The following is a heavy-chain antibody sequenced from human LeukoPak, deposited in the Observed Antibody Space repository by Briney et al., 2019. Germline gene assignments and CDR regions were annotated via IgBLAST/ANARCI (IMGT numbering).Heavy chain of an antibody. V-gene: IGHV4-34*01. Sequence: SETQSLTCTVSGGSISSYYWSCIRQPPGKGLEWIGEINHSGSTNYHPSLKSRVTISVDTSKNQFSLRLSSVTAADTAVYYCASTDYYDSSKDAFDIWGQGTMVTVSS. CDR3: ASTDYYDSSKDAFDI. CDR1: GGSISSYY. CDR2: INHSGST. D-gene: IGHD3-22*01. J-gene: IGHJ3*02.